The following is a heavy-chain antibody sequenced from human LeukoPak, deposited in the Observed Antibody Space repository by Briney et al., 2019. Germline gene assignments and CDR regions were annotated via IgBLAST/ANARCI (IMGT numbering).Heavy chain of an antibody. J-gene: IGHJ4*02. CDR1: GLTFSSYS. D-gene: IGHD1-7*01. V-gene: IGHV3-21*04. CDR3: AKGANRNYVSEYFDY. Sequence: GGSLRLSCAASGLTFSSYSMNWVRQAPGKGLEWVSSISSSSSYIYYADSVKGRFTISRDNAKNSLYLQMNSLRAEDTALYYCAKGANRNYVSEYFDYWGQGTLVTVSS. CDR2: ISSSSSYI.